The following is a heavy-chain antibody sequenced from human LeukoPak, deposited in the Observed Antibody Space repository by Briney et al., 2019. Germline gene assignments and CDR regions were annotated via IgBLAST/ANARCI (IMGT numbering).Heavy chain of an antibody. CDR3: ANSLKEGLYCSSTSCYTVGY. CDR2: ISGSGGST. Sequence: GGSLRLSCAASGFTFSSYAMSWVRQAPGKGLEWVSAISGSGGSTYYADSVKGRFTISRDNSKNTLYLQMNSLRAEDTAIYYCANSLKEGLYCSSTSCYTVGYWGQETLVTVSS. CDR1: GFTFSSYA. D-gene: IGHD2-2*02. J-gene: IGHJ4*02. V-gene: IGHV3-23*01.